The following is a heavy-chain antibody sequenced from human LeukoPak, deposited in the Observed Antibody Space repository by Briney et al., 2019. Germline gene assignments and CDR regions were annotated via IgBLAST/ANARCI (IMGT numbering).Heavy chain of an antibody. CDR2: IYSAGDS. Sequence: GGSLRLSCVVSGFSISYNYMSWVRQAPGKGLEWVSVIYSAGDSYYGDAVKGRFIISKDNSKNTVYLQMNRLRPENTAVYYCASHYCSAGSCYFDGWGQGTLVTVSS. V-gene: IGHV3-53*01. CDR1: GFSISYNY. J-gene: IGHJ4*02. CDR3: ASHYCSAGSCYFDG. D-gene: IGHD2-8*02.